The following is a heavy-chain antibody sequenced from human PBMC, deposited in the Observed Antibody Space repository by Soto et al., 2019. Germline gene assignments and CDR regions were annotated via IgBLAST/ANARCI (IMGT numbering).Heavy chain of an antibody. J-gene: IGHJ4*02. CDR1: GGTFTTYS. CDR3: AREGDVRTAVITGSLDC. Sequence: QVQLVQSGAEVKKPGSSVKVSCKASGGTFTTYSINWVRQAPGQGLEWMGGIIPIFGSANYAQKFRGRVTITADELTSTVYMELSSLRSEDTAVYYCAREGDVRTAVITGSLDCWGQGTLVTVSS. V-gene: IGHV1-69*01. CDR2: IIPIFGSA. D-gene: IGHD3-10*02.